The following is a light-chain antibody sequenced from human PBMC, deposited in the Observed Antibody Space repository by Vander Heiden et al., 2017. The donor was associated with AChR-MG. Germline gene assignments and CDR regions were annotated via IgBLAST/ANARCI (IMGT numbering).Light chain of an antibody. J-gene: IGKJ5*01. CDR1: QSLVPSDGITY. V-gene: IGKV2-24*01. Sequence: DIVMTQTPLSSPVTLGQPASISCSSSQSLVPSDGITYLSWLHQRPGQPPRLLIYQISNRFSGVPDRFSASGAGTDFTLKISGVEVEDVGVYYCGQATQFPITFGQGTRLEIK. CDR3: GQATQFPIT. CDR2: QIS.